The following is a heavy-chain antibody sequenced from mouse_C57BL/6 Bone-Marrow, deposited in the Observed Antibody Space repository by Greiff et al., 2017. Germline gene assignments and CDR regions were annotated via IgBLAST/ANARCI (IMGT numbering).Heavy chain of an antibody. CDR2: IHPNSGST. CDR3: ARRDDYYGSSPWCFDV. CDR1: GYTFTSYW. J-gene: IGHJ1*03. V-gene: IGHV1-64*01. Sequence: QVQLQQPGAELVKPGASVKLSCKASGYTFTSYWMHWVKQRPGQGLEWIGMIHPNSGSTNYNEKFKSKATLTVDKSSSTAYRQLSSLTSEDSAVYYCARRDDYYGSSPWCFDVWGTGTTVTVSA. D-gene: IGHD1-1*01.